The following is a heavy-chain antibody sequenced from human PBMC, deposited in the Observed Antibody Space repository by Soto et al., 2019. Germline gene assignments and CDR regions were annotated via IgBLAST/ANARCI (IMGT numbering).Heavy chain of an antibody. CDR2: ISSDGSSK. CDR1: GFTFTDHA. J-gene: IGHJ6*02. Sequence: QVQLVESGGGVVQPGRSLRLSCAASGFTFTDHAIHWIRQAPGRGLEWVALISSDGSSKYFADSVKGRFTVSRVNSKHTLSLHMNSLSTAYTAVYYSASQCIGARKYHYRNLDVWGQGTTVTVSS. CDR3: ASQCIGARKYHYRNLDV. D-gene: IGHD6-6*01. V-gene: IGHV3-30-3*01.